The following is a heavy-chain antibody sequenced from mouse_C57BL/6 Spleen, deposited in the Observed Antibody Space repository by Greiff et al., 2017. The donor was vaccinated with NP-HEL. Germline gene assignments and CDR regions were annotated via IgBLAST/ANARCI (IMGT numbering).Heavy chain of an antibody. CDR3: ARAPSRDYFDY. CDR1: GYTFTDYN. CDR2: INPNNGGT. Sequence: VQLKESGPELVKPGASVKMSCKASGYTFTDYNMHWVKQSHGKSLEWIGYINPNNGGTSYNQKFKGKATLTVNKSSSTAYMELRSLTSEDSAVYYCARAPSRDYFDYWGQGTTLTVSS. V-gene: IGHV1-22*01. J-gene: IGHJ2*01.